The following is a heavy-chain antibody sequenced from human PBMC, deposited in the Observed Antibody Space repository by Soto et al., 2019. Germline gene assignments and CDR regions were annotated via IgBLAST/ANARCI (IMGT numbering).Heavy chain of an antibody. CDR1: GFTFSGYN. V-gene: IGHV3-21*06. Sequence: EVQLVESGGGLVKPGGSLRLSCAGSGFTFSGYNMNWVRQAPGKGLEWVSSISSSGRFIYYADSVKGRFTISRDNARSSVYLQMDSLRAEDTAFSYCARGSFIFWGQGTLVTVSS. CDR3: ARGSFIF. CDR2: ISSSGRFI. J-gene: IGHJ4*02.